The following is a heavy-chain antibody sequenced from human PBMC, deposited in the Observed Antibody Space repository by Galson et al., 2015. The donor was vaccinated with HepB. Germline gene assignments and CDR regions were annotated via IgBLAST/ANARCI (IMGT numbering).Heavy chain of an antibody. CDR2: IWYDGSNK. D-gene: IGHD3-10*01. V-gene: IGHV3-33*01. CDR1: GFTFSSYG. CDR3: ARDEMVRGDPEGMDV. J-gene: IGHJ6*02. Sequence: SLRLSCAASGFTFSSYGMHWVRQAPGKGLEWVAVIWYDGSNKYYADSVKGRFTISRDNSKNTLYLQMNSLRAEDTAVYYCARDEMVRGDPEGMDVWGQGTTVTVSS.